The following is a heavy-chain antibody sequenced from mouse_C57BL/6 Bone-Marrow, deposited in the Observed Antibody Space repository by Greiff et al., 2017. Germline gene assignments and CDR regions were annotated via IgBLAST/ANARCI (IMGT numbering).Heavy chain of an antibody. CDR3: ESYYYGPYCDD. J-gene: IGHJ2*01. V-gene: IGHV1-9*01. CDR2: ILPGSGST. D-gene: IGHD1-1*01. Sequence: VQLQQSGAELMKPGASVKLSCKATGYTFNGYWIEWVKQRPGHGLEWIGEILPGSGSTNYNEKFKGKATFTADTSSNTAYMQLSSLTTEDSAIYYCESYYYGPYCDDWGQGTTLTVSS. CDR1: GYTFNGYW.